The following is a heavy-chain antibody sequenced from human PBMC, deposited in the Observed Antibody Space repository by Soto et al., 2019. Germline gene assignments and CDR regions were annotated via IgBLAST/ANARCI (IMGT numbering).Heavy chain of an antibody. CDR2: VSSSGTST. CDR1: GFTFSNYD. J-gene: IGHJ4*02. V-gene: IGHV3-23*01. Sequence: GGSLRLSCAAFGFTFSNYDMSWVRQAPGKGLEWVSGVSSSGTSTYYADSVKGRFTISRDNPKNTLYLQMTSLSAADTAVYYCARRVFGSGAHCEFGAPVFAYWGQGTLVTVSS. CDR3: ARRVFGSGAHCEFGAPVFAY. D-gene: IGHD3-10*01.